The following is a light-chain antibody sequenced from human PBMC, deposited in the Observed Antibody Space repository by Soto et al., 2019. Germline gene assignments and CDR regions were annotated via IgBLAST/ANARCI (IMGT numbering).Light chain of an antibody. CDR1: QTISIW. Sequence: EIQFTQSPSTLSASVGDKVTITCRASQTISIWVAWYRQKPGTAPDLLIYRASTLQRGVPSRFSGSGSGTDFTLSISSLQPDDFATYYCQQYSSYYPTFGQGTKVDIK. J-gene: IGKJ1*01. CDR3: QQYSSYYPT. CDR2: RAS. V-gene: IGKV1-5*03.